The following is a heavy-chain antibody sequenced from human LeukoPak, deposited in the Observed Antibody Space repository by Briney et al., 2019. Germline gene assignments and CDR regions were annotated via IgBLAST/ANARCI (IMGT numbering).Heavy chain of an antibody. Sequence: GGSLRLSCTVSGFTVSTNSMSWVRQAPGKGLEWVSFIYSDNTHYSDSVKGRFTISRDNSKNTLYLQMNSLRAEDTAVYYCARGMTGYPYYFDYWGQGTLVTVSS. V-gene: IGHV3-66*01. J-gene: IGHJ4*02. CDR1: GFTVSTNS. CDR3: ARGMTGYPYYFDY. CDR2: IYSDNT. D-gene: IGHD3-9*01.